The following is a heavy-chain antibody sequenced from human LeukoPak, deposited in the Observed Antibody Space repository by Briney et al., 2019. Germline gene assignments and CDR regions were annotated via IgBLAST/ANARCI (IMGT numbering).Heavy chain of an antibody. Sequence: SETLSLTCVVYGGSFSGYYWSWIRQPPGKGLEWIGEINHSGSTNYNPSLKSRVTISVDTSKNQFSLKLSSVTAADTAVYYCARGRVYGSGSYYPVYYYYGMDVWGKGTTVTVSS. CDR2: INHSGST. J-gene: IGHJ6*04. D-gene: IGHD3-10*01. CDR1: GGSFSGYY. V-gene: IGHV4-34*01. CDR3: ARGRVYGSGSYYPVYYYYGMDV.